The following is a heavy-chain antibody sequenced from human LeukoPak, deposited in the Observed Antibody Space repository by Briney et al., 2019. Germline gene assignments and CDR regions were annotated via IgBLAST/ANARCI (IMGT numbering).Heavy chain of an antibody. CDR2: ISSTGGTT. CDR1: GFTFSSYG. J-gene: IGHJ4*02. V-gene: IGHV3-23*01. D-gene: IGHD5-12*01. Sequence: GGSLRLSCAASGFTFSSYGMSWVRQAPGKGLEWVSAISSTGGTTYYADSVKGRFTISRDNSKNTLYLQMNSLRAEDTAIYYCARGPSGYHNTGGQGTLVTVSS. CDR3: ARGPSGYHNT.